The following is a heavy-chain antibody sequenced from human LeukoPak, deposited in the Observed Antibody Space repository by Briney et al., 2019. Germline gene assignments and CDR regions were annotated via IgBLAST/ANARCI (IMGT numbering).Heavy chain of an antibody. CDR3: ARHGQDYYDSSGYYGAPFYFDY. CDR2: IYYTGDI. J-gene: IGHJ4*02. D-gene: IGHD3-22*01. V-gene: IGHV4-59*08. CDR1: GDSITSSY. Sequence: SETLSLTCTVSGDSITSSYWSWIRLSPGKGLEWIGYIYYTGDINSNPSLKSRGTISLDTSKNQFSLRLNSVTAADTAVDYCARHGQDYYDSSGYYGAPFYFDYWGQGTLVIVSS.